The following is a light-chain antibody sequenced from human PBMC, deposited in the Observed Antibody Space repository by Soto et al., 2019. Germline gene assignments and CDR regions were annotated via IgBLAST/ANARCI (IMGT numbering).Light chain of an antibody. J-gene: IGKJ4*01. CDR2: WAS. Sequence: DIVMTQSPDSLAVSLNCKSSQSVLYSSNSKNYLGWYQQKPGQPPKLLIYWASTRESGVPDRFSGSGSGTDFTRTISTLQAEDVAFSYCQQYFSTPLTFGGGTKVEIK. CDR1: QSVLYSSNSKNY. CDR3: QQYFSTPLT. V-gene: IGKV4-1*01.